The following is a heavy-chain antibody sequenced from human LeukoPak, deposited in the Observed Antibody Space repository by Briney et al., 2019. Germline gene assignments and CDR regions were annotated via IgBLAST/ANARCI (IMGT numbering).Heavy chain of an antibody. V-gene: IGHV4-30-2*01. Sequence: SETLSLTCAVSGGSISSGGYSWSWIRQPPGKGLEWIGYIYHSGSTYYNPSLKSRVTMSVDRSKNQFSLKLSSVTAADTAVYYCARAIWGPTLYYFDYWGQGTLVTVSS. CDR1: GGSISSGGYS. D-gene: IGHD7-27*01. J-gene: IGHJ4*02. CDR3: ARAIWGPTLYYFDY. CDR2: IYHSGST.